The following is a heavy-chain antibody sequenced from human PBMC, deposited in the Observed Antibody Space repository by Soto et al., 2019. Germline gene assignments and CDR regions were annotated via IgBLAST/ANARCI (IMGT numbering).Heavy chain of an antibody. J-gene: IGHJ6*02. CDR2: ISYDGRNK. D-gene: IGHD2-2*01. V-gene: IGHV3-30*18. CDR1: GFTFRNYG. Sequence: GGSLRLSCEASGFTFRNYGMHWARQAPGKGLEWVAVISYDGRNKYYADSVKGRFTISRDNSKNTLYLQMNSLRAEDTAVYYCAKDRGVVVQAANHQYGMDVWGQGTEVTVSS. CDR3: AKDRGVVVQAANHQYGMDV.